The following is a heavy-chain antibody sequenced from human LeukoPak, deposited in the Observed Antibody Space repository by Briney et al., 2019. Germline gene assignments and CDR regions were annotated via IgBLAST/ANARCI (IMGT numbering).Heavy chain of an antibody. Sequence: GGSLRPSCAASGLTFSSYSMNWVRQAPGKGLEWVSYISSSSSTIYYADSVKGRFTISRDNAKNSLYLQMNSLRAEDTAVYYCARVGTSCSYAFDIWGQGTMVTVSS. D-gene: IGHD2-2*01. CDR1: GLTFSSYS. J-gene: IGHJ3*02. V-gene: IGHV3-48*01. CDR2: ISSSSSTI. CDR3: ARVGTSCSYAFDI.